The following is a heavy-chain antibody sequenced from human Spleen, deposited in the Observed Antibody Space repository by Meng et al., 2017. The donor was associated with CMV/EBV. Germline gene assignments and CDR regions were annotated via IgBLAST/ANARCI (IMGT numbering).Heavy chain of an antibody. CDR1: GGSFSGYY. V-gene: IGHV4-34*01. CDR2: INHSGST. J-gene: IGHJ4*02. Sequence: GQVQQWGAGLLKPSETLSLTCAVYGGSFSGYYWSWIRQPPGKGLEWIGEINHSGSTNYNPSLKSRVTISVDTSKNQFSLKLSSVTAADTAVYYCASPPLGSSADSGYGYWGQGTLVTVSS. CDR3: ASPPLGSSADSGYGY. D-gene: IGHD6-6*01.